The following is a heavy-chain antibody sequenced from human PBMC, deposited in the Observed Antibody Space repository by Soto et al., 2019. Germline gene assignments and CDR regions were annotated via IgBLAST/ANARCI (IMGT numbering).Heavy chain of an antibody. Sequence: ASVKVSCKASGYTFTSYGISWVRQAPGQGLEWMGWISAYNGNTNYAQKLQGRVTMTTDTSTSTAYMELRSLRSDDTAVYYCARVPFFGWSVHFFSSFDYWGQETLVTVSS. CDR3: ARVPFFGWSVHFFSSFDY. CDR2: ISAYNGNT. J-gene: IGHJ4*02. CDR1: GYTFTSYG. D-gene: IGHD3-3*01. V-gene: IGHV1-18*01.